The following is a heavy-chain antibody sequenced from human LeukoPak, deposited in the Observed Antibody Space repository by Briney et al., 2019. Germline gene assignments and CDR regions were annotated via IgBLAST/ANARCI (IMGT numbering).Heavy chain of an antibody. D-gene: IGHD3-22*01. V-gene: IGHV1-69*06. Sequence: EASVKVSCKASGGTFSSYAISWVRQAPGQGLEWMGGIIPIFGTANYAQKFQGRVTITADKSTSTAYMELSSLRSEDTAVYYRARGKSSGYAYYYYYMDVWGKGTTVTVSS. CDR2: IIPIFGTA. CDR3: ARGKSSGYAYYYYYMDV. J-gene: IGHJ6*03. CDR1: GGTFSSYA.